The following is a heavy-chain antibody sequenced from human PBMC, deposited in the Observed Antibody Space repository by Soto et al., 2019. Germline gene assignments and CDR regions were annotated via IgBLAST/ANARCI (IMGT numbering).Heavy chain of an antibody. CDR1: GFIVSDTY. CDR2: ISNRGDT. CDR3: AREPRYCRVGSCSITGDAYDI. D-gene: IGHD2-15*01. V-gene: IGHV3-66*01. Sequence: EVQLVESGGGLVQPGGSLRLSCTASGFIVSDTYVNWVRQATGKGLEWVSVISNRGDTHYADSVRGRFSLSRDISDNTLHLQMNNLRVEDTAVYYCAREPRYCRVGSCSITGDAYDIWGQGTMVTVSS. J-gene: IGHJ3*02.